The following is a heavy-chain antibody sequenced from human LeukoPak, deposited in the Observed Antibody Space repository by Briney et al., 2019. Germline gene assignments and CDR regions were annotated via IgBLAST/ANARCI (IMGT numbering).Heavy chain of an antibody. J-gene: IGHJ4*02. Sequence: GGSLRLSCEGSGFTFSGYGMNWVRQAPGKGLEWVSSISSSSSYIYYADSVKGRFTISRDNAKNSLYLQMNSLRAEDTAVYYCARGYAVTSYYFDYWGQGTLVTVSS. CDR1: GFTFSGYG. V-gene: IGHV3-21*01. CDR3: ARGYAVTSYYFDY. CDR2: ISSSSSYI. D-gene: IGHD4-17*01.